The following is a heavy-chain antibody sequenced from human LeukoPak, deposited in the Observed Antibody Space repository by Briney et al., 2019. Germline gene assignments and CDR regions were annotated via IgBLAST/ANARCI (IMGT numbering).Heavy chain of an antibody. Sequence: GGSLRLSCAAPGFTSSDYYMSWIRQAPGKGLEWVSYISSSGSTIYYADSVKGRFTISRDNAKNSLYLQMNSLRAEDTAVYYCARDPPYCGGDCYKDYWGQGTLVTVSS. J-gene: IGHJ4*02. V-gene: IGHV3-11*01. CDR3: ARDPPYCGGDCYKDY. CDR1: GFTSSDYY. CDR2: ISSSGSTI. D-gene: IGHD2-21*02.